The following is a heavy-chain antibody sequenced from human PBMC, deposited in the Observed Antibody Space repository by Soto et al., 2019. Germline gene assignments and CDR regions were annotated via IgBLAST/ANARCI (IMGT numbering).Heavy chain of an antibody. CDR2: IYYSGST. J-gene: IGHJ6*02. D-gene: IGHD6-19*01. Sequence: PSETLSLTCTVSGGSISSYYLSWIRQPPGKGLEWIGYIYYSGSTNYNPSLKSRVTISVDTSKNQFSLKLSSVTAADTAVYYCAREVREQWRNIPAGDYYYGMDVWGQGPTVT. V-gene: IGHV4-59*01. CDR1: GGSISSYY. CDR3: AREVREQWRNIPAGDYYYGMDV.